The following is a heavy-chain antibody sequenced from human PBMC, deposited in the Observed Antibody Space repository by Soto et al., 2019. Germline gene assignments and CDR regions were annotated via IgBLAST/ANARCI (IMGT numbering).Heavy chain of an antibody. Sequence: EVQLVQSGAEVKKPGATVKISCKVSGYTFTDYYMHWVQQAPGKGLEWMGLVDPEDGETIYAEKFQGRVTITADTSTDTAYMELSSLRSEDTAVYYCARASLVSSGFDGEYYYYYGMDIWGQGTTVTVSS. CDR1: GYTFTDYY. D-gene: IGHD3-10*01. CDR2: VDPEDGET. CDR3: ARASLVSSGFDGEYYYYYGMDI. V-gene: IGHV1-69-2*01. J-gene: IGHJ6*02.